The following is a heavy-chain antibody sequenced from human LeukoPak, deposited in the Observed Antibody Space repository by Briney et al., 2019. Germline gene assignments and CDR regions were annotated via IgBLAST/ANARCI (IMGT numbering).Heavy chain of an antibody. CDR2: ITFDGCNK. CDR1: GFLFGGYA. J-gene: IGHJ4*02. D-gene: IGHD3-22*01. Sequence: PGGSLRLSCTASGFLFGGYAMHWVRQAPGEGLEWVALITFDGCNKDYVDSVKGRFTISRDNSKNTLFLQMRSLRVEDTAVYYCARRNHYDSKVIENWGEGNLVTVSS. V-gene: IGHV3-30*04. CDR3: ARRNHYDSKVIEN.